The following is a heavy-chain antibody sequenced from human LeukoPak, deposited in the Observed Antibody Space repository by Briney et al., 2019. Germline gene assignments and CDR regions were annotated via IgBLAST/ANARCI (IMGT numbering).Heavy chain of an antibody. V-gene: IGHV4-61*02. Sequence: SETLSLTCTVSGGSIRSGSYYWSWVRRPAGEGLGWIGRVYAGGSTNYNPSLRGRVTISVDTSKNQSSLKLSSVTAADTAVYYCARAVYDSSGYYPEYFDYWGQGTLVTVSS. CDR2: VYAGGST. CDR1: GGSIRSGSYY. J-gene: IGHJ4*02. D-gene: IGHD3-22*01. CDR3: ARAVYDSSGYYPEYFDY.